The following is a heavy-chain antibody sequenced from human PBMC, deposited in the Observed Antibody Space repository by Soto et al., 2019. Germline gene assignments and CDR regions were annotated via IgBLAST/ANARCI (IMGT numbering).Heavy chain of an antibody. CDR2: IYYSGST. Sequence: SETLSLTCTVSGGSISSYYWSWIRQPPGKGLEWIGYIYYSGSTNYNPSLKSRATISVDTSKNQFSLKLSSVTAADTAVYYCARGRESNSDFSSRYLGVGGNYYYYGMDVWGQGTTVTVSS. CDR3: ARGRESNSDFSSRYLGVGGNYYYYGMDV. D-gene: IGHD3-3*01. J-gene: IGHJ6*02. V-gene: IGHV4-59*01. CDR1: GGSISSYY.